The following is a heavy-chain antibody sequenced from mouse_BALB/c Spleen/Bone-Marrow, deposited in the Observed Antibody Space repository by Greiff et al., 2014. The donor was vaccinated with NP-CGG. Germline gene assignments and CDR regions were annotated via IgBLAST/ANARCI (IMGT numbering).Heavy chain of an antibody. J-gene: IGHJ2*01. V-gene: IGHV1-80*01. D-gene: IGHD4-1*01. CDR1: GYAFSSYW. Sequence: VHLVESGAELVRPGSSVKISCKASGYAFSSYWMNWVKQRPGQGLEWIGQIYPGDGNTNYNGEFKGKATLTADKSSSTAYMQLSSLTSEDSAVYFCARVRNWADYWGQGTTLTVSS. CDR3: ARVRNWADY. CDR2: IYPGDGNT.